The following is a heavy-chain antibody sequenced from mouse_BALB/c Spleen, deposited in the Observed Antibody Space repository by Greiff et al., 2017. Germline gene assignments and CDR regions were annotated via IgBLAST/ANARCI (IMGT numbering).Heavy chain of an antibody. CDR1: GFTFSSYA. CDR3: ARIWYYGPWFAY. D-gene: IGHD1-1*01. Sequence: EVKVVESGGGLVKPGGSLKLSCAASGFTFSSYAMSWVRQTPEKRLEWVASISSGGSTYYPDSVKGRFTISRDNARNILYLQMSSLRSEDTAMYYCARIWYYGPWFAYWGQGTLVTVSA. V-gene: IGHV5-6-5*01. CDR2: ISSGGST. J-gene: IGHJ3*01.